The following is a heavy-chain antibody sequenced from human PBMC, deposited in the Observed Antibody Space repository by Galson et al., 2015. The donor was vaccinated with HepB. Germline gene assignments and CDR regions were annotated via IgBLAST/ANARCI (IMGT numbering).Heavy chain of an antibody. V-gene: IGHV3-30-3*01. CDR1: GFTFSSYA. D-gene: IGHD6-13*01. J-gene: IGHJ4*02. CDR3: AREAAAGSYNFDY. CDR2: MSYDGSNK. Sequence: SLRLSCAASGFTFSSYAMHWVRQAPGKGLEWVAVMSYDGSNKYYADSVKGRFTISRDNSKNTLYLQMNSLRAEDTAVYYCAREAAAGSYNFDYWGQGTLVTVSS.